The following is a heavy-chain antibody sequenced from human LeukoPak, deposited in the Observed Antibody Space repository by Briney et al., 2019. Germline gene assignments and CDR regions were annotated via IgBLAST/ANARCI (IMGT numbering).Heavy chain of an antibody. Sequence: GGSLRLSCAASGFTFDDYAMHWDRQAPGKGLEWVSGISWNGGSIGYADSVKGRFTISRDNSKNSLYLQMNSLRAEDTALYYCAKDIKRGYYYYYGMDVWGQGTTVTVSS. CDR2: ISWNGGSI. D-gene: IGHD3-10*01. J-gene: IGHJ6*02. V-gene: IGHV3-9*01. CDR3: AKDIKRGYYYYYGMDV. CDR1: GFTFDDYA.